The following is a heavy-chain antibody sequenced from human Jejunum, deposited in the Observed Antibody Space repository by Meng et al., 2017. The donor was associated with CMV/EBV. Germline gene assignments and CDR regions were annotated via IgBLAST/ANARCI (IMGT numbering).Heavy chain of an antibody. Sequence: QVQLVQFGAEVKKPGALVKVSCEASGFIFTSYAISWVRQAPGQGLQYMGWISAYNGNTNYAQELQGRVTMTTDTSTSTAYMELRSLRFDDTAVYYCARFYCSSTSCPHVLFDYWGQGTLVTVSS. CDR3: ARFYCSSTSCPHVLFDY. J-gene: IGHJ4*02. V-gene: IGHV1-18*01. CDR2: ISAYNGNT. CDR1: GFIFTSYA. D-gene: IGHD2-2*01.